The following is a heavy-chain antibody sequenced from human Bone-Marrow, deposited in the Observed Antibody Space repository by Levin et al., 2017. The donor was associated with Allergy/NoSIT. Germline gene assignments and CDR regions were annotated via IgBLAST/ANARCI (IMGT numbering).Heavy chain of an antibody. Sequence: GGSLRLSCKTSGYTFTSYNVYWVRQAPGQGLEWMGYINPNSGNTGYAQKFQGRVTVTRNSSKTTAYMELSGLRSEDTAMYYCARGDCYSGSCYGPDWFDPWGQGTQVTVSS. D-gene: IGHD2-15*01. CDR2: INPNSGNT. J-gene: IGHJ5*02. CDR3: ARGDCYSGSCYGPDWFDP. V-gene: IGHV1-8*01. CDR1: GYTFTSYN.